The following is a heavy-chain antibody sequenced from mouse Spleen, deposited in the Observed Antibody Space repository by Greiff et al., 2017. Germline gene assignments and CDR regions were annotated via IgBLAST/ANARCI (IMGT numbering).Heavy chain of an antibody. CDR3: ARRDYGSAWFAY. CDR2: IYPGSGST. J-gene: IGHJ3*01. V-gene: IGHV1-55*01. Sequence: VQLQQSGAELVKPGASVKMSCKASGYTFTSYWITWVKQRPGQGLEWIGDIYPGSGSTNYNEKFKSKATLTVDTSSSTAYMQLSSLTSEDSAVYYCARRDYGSAWFAYWGQGTLVTVSA. CDR1: GYTFTSYW. D-gene: IGHD1-2*01.